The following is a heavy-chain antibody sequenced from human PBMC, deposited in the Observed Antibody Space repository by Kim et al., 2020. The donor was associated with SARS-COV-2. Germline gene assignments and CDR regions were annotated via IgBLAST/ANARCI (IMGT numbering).Heavy chain of an antibody. CDR2: ISFDGNDK. CDR1: GFTFRNYA. D-gene: IGHD4-17*01. Sequence: GGSLRLSCGASGFTFRNYAIHWVRQAPGKGLEWVTVISFDGNDKSYADSVKGRFTISRDNSRNTVFLQMNSLRGDDTGVYYCARDGLIRNYYYMDVWGKGTAVTVSS. CDR3: ARDGLIRNYYYMDV. V-gene: IGHV3-30*04. J-gene: IGHJ6*03.